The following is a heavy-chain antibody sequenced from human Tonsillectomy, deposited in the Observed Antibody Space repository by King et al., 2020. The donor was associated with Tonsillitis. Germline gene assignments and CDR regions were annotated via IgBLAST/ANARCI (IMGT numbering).Heavy chain of an antibody. CDR3: ARGRLTMVRGVHSTYFDY. J-gene: IGHJ4*02. CDR1: GFTFSSYW. CDR2: IKQDGSEK. Sequence: VQLVESGGGLVQPGGSLRLSCAASGFTFSSYWMSWVRQAPGKGLEWVANIKQDGSEKYYVDSVKGRFTISRDNAKNSLYLQMNSLRAEDTAVYYCARGRLTMVRGVHSTYFDYWGQGTLVTVSS. D-gene: IGHD3-10*01. V-gene: IGHV3-7*03.